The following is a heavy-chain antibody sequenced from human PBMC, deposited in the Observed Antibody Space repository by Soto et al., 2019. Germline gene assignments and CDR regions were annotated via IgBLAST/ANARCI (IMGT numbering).Heavy chain of an antibody. D-gene: IGHD3-10*01. CDR1: GGTFSSYA. J-gene: IGHJ6*02. Sequence: ASVKVSCKASGGTFSSYAISWVRQAPGQGLEWMGGIIPIFGTANYAQKFQGRVTITADESTSTAYMELSSLRSEDTAVYYCARVLGSGASYYYYYYGMDVWGQGTTVTVSS. CDR3: ARVLGSGASYYYYYYGMDV. V-gene: IGHV1-69*13. CDR2: IIPIFGTA.